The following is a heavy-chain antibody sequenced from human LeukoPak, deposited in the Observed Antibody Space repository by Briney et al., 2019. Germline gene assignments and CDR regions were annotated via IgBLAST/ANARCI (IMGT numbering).Heavy chain of an antibody. CDR3: AREGGFYRPLDY. J-gene: IGHJ4*02. D-gene: IGHD3-3*01. CDR1: GESFSTYY. CDR2: VHLDGRT. V-gene: IGHV4-34*10. Sequence: SETLSFTCAVYGESFSTYYWTWIRQPPGKGLEWIGEVHLDGRTNYNPSLESRLTMSVDVSENQVSLKLTSVTAADTAVYYCAREGGFYRPLDYSGQGTLVTVSS.